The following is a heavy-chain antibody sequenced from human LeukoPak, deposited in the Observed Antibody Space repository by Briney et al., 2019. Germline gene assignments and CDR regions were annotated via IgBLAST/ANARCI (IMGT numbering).Heavy chain of an antibody. CDR1: GSIFSDAW. CDR3: ARDGDSSGYYAAFDI. D-gene: IGHD3-22*01. CDR2: ISSSSSII. Sequence: GGSLRLSCAASGSIFSDAWMNWVRQAPGKGLEWLSYISSSSSIIYYADSVKGRFTISRDNAKNSLYLQMNSLRDEDTAVYYCARDGDSSGYYAAFDIWGQGTMVTVSS. J-gene: IGHJ3*02. V-gene: IGHV3-48*02.